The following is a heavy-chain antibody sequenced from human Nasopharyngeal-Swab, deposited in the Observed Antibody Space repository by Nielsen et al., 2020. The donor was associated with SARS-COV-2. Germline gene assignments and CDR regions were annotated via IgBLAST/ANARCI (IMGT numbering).Heavy chain of an antibody. Sequence: SVKVSCKASGYTFTSYGISWVRQAPGQGLEWMGGIIPILGIANYAQKFQGRVTITADKSTSTAYMELSSLRSEDTAVYYCASWSITGTTTLGYYYYGMDVWGQGTTVTVSS. CDR1: GYTFTSYG. D-gene: IGHD1-7*01. CDR2: IIPILGIA. J-gene: IGHJ6*02. V-gene: IGHV1-69*10. CDR3: ASWSITGTTTLGYYYYGMDV.